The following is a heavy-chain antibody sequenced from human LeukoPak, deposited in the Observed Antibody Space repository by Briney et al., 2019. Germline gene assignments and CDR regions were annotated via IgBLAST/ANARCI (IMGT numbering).Heavy chain of an antibody. CDR3: ARARDYYGSGSRYYFDY. CDR1: GFTFSSYS. V-gene: IGHV3-21*01. CDR2: ISSSSSYI. D-gene: IGHD3-10*01. Sequence: GGSLRLSCAASGFTFSSYSMNWVRQAPRKGLEWVSSISSSSSYIYYADSVKGRFTISRDNAKNSLYLQMNSLRAEDTAVYYCARARDYYGSGSRYYFDYWGQGTLVTVSS. J-gene: IGHJ4*02.